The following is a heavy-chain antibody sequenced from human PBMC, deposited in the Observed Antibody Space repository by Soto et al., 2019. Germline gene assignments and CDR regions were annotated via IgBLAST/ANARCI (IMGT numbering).Heavy chain of an antibody. CDR2: ISYDGSNK. J-gene: IGHJ5*02. V-gene: IGHV3-30*18. D-gene: IGHD3-22*01. CDR3: AKDLITMIVARGGFDP. Sequence: GGSLRLSCAASGFTFSSYGIHWVRQAPGKGLEWVAVISYDGSNKYYADSVKGRFTISRDNSKNTLYLQMNSLRAEDTAVYYCAKDLITMIVARGGFDPWGQGTLVTVSS. CDR1: GFTFSSYG.